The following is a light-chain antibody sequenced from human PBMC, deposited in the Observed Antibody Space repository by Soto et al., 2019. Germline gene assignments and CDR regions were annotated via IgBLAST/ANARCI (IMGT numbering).Light chain of an antibody. CDR3: CSYAGSYTFV. Sequence: QSALTQPPSVSGSPGQSVTISCTGTSSDVGGYNYVSWHQQHPGKAPKVMIYDVTKRPSGVPDRFSGSKSGNTASLTISGLQAEDEADYYCCSYAGSYTFVFGGGTKVTVL. V-gene: IGLV2-11*01. CDR2: DVT. J-gene: IGLJ2*01. CDR1: SSDVGGYNY.